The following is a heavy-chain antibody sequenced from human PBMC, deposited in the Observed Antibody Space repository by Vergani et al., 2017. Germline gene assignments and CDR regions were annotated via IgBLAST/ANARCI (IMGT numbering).Heavy chain of an antibody. CDR3: ARGRRGTVTTGRWSLVDY. D-gene: IGHD4-17*01. V-gene: IGHV1-69*01. CDR2: IIPIFGTA. Sequence: QVQLVQSGAEVKKPGSSVKVSCKASGGTFSSYAISWVRQAPGQGLEWMGGIIPIFGTANYAQKFQGRVTITADESTSTAYMELSSLRSEDTAVYYCARGRRGTVTTGRWSLVDYWGQGTLVTVSS. J-gene: IGHJ4*02. CDR1: GGTFSSYA.